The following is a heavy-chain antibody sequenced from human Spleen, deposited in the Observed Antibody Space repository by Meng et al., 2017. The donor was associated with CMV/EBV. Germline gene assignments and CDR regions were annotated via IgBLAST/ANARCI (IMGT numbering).Heavy chain of an antibody. J-gene: IGHJ6*02. CDR3: ARDQEVVPAAIISHYYNYYGMDV. D-gene: IGHD2-2*02. CDR2: INDYNGNT. Sequence: ASVKVSCKASGYIFTSYGISWVRQAPGQGLEWMGWINDYNGNTEYSEKLEGRVTMTTDTSTSTAYMELRSLRSDDTAVYYCARDQEVVPAAIISHYYNYYGMDVWGQGTTVTVSS. V-gene: IGHV1-18*01. CDR1: GYIFTSYG.